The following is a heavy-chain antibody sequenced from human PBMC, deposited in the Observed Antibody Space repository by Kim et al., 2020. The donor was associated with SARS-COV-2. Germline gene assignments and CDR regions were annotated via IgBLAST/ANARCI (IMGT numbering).Heavy chain of an antibody. CDR2: INHSGST. J-gene: IGHJ4*02. V-gene: IGHV4-34*01. CDR3: ARVRFLEWLRRTMRGTGAIDY. CDR1: GGSFSGYY. Sequence: SETLSLTCAVYGGSFSGYYWSWIRQPPGKGLEWIGEINHSGSTNYNPSLKSRVTISVDTSKNQFSLKLSSVTAADTAVYYCARVRFLEWLRRTMRGTGAIDYWGQGTLVTVSS. D-gene: IGHD3-3*01.